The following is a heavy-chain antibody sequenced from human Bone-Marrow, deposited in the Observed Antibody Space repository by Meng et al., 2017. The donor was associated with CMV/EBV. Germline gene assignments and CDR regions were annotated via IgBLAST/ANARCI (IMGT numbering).Heavy chain of an antibody. CDR3: ATAYSSSPGFLYNWFDP. D-gene: IGHD6-6*01. Sequence: GGSLRLSCAASGFIFSSYAMNWVRQAPGKGLEWVSSISSNSIYIYYADSVKGRFTISRDNARNSLYLQMNSLRAEDMAVYYCATAYSSSPGFLYNWFDPWGQGPLVTVSS. CDR2: ISSNSIYI. CDR1: GFIFSSYA. J-gene: IGHJ5*02. V-gene: IGHV3-21*01.